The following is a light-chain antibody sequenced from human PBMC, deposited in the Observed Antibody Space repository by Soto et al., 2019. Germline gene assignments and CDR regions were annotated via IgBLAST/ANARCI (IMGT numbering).Light chain of an antibody. CDR3: QQYYSTPYT. J-gene: IGKJ2*01. V-gene: IGKV4-1*01. CDR1: QSVLYSSNNKNY. Sequence: DIVMTQSPDSLAVSLGERATINCKSSQSVLYSSNNKNYLAWSQQKPGQPPNLLIYWASTRESGVPDRFSGSGSGTDFTLTISSLQAEDVAVYYCQQYYSTPYTCGQGTKLEIK. CDR2: WAS.